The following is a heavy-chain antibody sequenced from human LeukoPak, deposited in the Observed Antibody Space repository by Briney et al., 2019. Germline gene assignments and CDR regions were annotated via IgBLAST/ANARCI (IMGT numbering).Heavy chain of an antibody. Sequence: GGSLRLSCAASGFTFSSYAMSWVRQAPGKGLEWVSAISGSGGSTYSADSVKGRFTISRDNSKNTLYLQMNSLRARDTAVYYCAKRGYYYDSSGYYYFDYWGQGTLVTVSS. CDR2: ISGSGGST. D-gene: IGHD3-22*01. CDR3: AKRGYYYDSSGYYYFDY. J-gene: IGHJ4*02. V-gene: IGHV3-23*01. CDR1: GFTFSSYA.